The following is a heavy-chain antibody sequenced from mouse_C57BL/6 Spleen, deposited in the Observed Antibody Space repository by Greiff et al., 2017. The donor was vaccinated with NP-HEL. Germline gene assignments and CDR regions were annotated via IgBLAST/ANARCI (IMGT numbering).Heavy chain of an antibody. CDR2: ISDGGSYT. Sequence: EVQGVESGGGLVKPGGSLKLSCAASGFTFSSYAMSWVRQTPEKRLEWVATISDGGSYTYYPDNVKGRFTISRDNAKNNLYLQMSHLKSEDTAMYYCARRNYGSSYAMDYWGQGTSVTVSS. CDR3: ARRNYGSSYAMDY. CDR1: GFTFSSYA. J-gene: IGHJ4*01. V-gene: IGHV5-4*01. D-gene: IGHD1-1*01.